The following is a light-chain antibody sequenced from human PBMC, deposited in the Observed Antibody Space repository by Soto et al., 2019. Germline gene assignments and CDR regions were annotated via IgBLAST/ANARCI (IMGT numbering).Light chain of an antibody. CDR1: QDISTY. CDR3: QNYFSVPHT. V-gene: IGKV1-27*01. Sequence: DIQMTHSPSSLSASVGDRVTITCRASQDISTYLAWYQQKSGKAPKLLISAASTLQAGVPSRFSGGGSGTDFTLTISSLQPEDVATYYCQNYFSVPHTFGGGTKVDIK. J-gene: IGKJ4*01. CDR2: AAS.